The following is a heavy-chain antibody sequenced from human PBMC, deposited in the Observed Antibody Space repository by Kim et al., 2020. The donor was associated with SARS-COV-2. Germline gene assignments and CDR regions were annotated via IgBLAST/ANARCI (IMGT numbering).Heavy chain of an antibody. CDR1: GFTFSDYY. Sequence: GGSLRLSCAASGFTFSDYYMTWIRQAPGKGLEWVSYISGTSSTDSADSVRGRFTISRDNAKNSLYLQVSSLRAEDTAVYYCAGVRGTSGHGAFDIWGQGT. CDR3: AGVRGTSGHGAFDI. CDR2: ISGTSST. V-gene: IGHV3-11*05. J-gene: IGHJ3*02. D-gene: IGHD5-12*01.